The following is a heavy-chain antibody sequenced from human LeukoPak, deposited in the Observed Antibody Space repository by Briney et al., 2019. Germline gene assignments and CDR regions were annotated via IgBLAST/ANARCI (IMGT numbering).Heavy chain of an antibody. CDR3: ARVWGSDAFDI. CDR1: GFTFSTYW. Sequence: PGGSLRLSCVASGFTFSTYWMHWVRQAPGKGLVWVSRINSDGSSTSYADSVKGRFTISRDNAKNTLYLQMSSLRAEDAAEYYCARVWGSDAFDIWGQGTMVTVSS. D-gene: IGHD3-16*01. V-gene: IGHV3-74*01. CDR2: INSDGSST. J-gene: IGHJ3*02.